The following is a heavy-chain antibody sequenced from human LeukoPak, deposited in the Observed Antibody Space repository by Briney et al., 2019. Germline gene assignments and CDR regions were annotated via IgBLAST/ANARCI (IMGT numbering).Heavy chain of an antibody. D-gene: IGHD3-10*01. V-gene: IGHV4-59*01. CDR2: IYYSGST. CDR1: GGSISSYY. Sequence: SETLSLTCTVSGGSISSYYWSWIRQPPGKGLEWIGYIYYSGSTNYNPSLKSRVTISVDTSKNQFSPKLSSVTAADTAVYYCATLGGTYYYGSGSYSFSKDYWGQGTLVTVSS. CDR3: ATLGGTYYYGSGSYSFSKDY. J-gene: IGHJ4*02.